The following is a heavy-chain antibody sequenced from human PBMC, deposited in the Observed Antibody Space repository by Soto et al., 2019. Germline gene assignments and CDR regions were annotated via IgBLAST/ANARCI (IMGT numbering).Heavy chain of an antibody. Sequence: SETLSLTCIVSGGSMSGYEWAWIRGSPARGLQYIGAVSDYTSGDSNPSFRSRVSISMDSSKRQFSLSLHSVTAADTATYYCARLVSAGVNNRHFDIWGQGALVTVS. D-gene: IGHD1-1*01. CDR1: GGSMSGYE. J-gene: IGHJ5*02. CDR3: ARLVSAGVNNRHFDI. V-gene: IGHV4-59*08. CDR2: VSDYTSG.